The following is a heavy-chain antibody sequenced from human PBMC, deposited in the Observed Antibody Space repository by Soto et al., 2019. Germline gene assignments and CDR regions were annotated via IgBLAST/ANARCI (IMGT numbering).Heavy chain of an antibody. V-gene: IGHV6-1*01. Sequence: SQTLSLTCAISGDSVSSNRADWNWIRQSPSRGLEWLGRTDYRPKWYNDYAVAVKSRITINPDTSKNQFSLQLNSVTPEDTAVHYCARQGAGPYCYGMDVWGQGTTVTVSS. CDR2: TDYRPKWYN. J-gene: IGHJ6*02. CDR3: ARQGAGPYCYGMDV. CDR1: GDSVSSNRAD. D-gene: IGHD1-26*01.